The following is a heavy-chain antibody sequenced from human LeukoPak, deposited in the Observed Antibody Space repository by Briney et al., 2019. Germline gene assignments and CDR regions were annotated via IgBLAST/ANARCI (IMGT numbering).Heavy chain of an antibody. V-gene: IGHV4-30-2*01. D-gene: IGHD4-11*01. J-gene: IGHJ5*02. CDR1: GGSISSGGYS. CDR2: ISHSGST. Sequence: SETLSLTCAVSGGSISSGGYSWSWIRQPPGKGLEWIGYISHSGSTFYNPSLRSRVTISVDRSKNQFSLKVRSVTAADTAGYYCARTSTANNWFDPWGQGTLVTVSS. CDR3: ARTSTANNWFDP.